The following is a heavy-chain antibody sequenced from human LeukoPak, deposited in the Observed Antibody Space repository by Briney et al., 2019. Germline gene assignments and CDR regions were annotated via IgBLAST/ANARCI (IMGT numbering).Heavy chain of an antibody. CDR1: GGTFSSYA. CDR3: ARLMRRFVKWEPLRHAFDI. CDR2: IIPIFGTA. V-gene: IGHV1-69*13. J-gene: IGHJ3*02. D-gene: IGHD1-26*01. Sequence: AAVKVSCKASGGTFSSYAISWVRQAPGQGLEWMGGIIPIFGTANYAQKFQGRVTITADESTSTAYMELSSLRSEDTAVYYCARLMRRFVKWEPLRHAFDIWGQGTMVTVSS.